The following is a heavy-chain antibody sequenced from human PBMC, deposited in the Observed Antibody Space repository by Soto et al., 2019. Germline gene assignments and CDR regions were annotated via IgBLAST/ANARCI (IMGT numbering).Heavy chain of an antibody. CDR1: GYTFSAYP. CDR2: IHTGSGNT. D-gene: IGHD2-21*02. J-gene: IGHJ4*02. V-gene: IGHV1-3*04. CDR3: ARPLYGGDSPYDF. Sequence: QVQLVQSGAEVKKPGASVRISCKSSGYTFSAYPIPWVRQAPGQGLEWMGRIHTGSGNTQYSQKTQGRVTITRDKSATTAFMELSSLSSEDTAVYYCARPLYGGDSPYDFWGQGTLVTVSS.